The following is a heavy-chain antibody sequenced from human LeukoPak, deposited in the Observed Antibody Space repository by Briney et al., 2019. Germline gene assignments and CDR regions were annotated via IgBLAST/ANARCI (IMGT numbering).Heavy chain of an antibody. Sequence: GASVKVSCKASGGTFSSYAISWVRQAPGQGLEWMGGIIPIFGTANYAQKFQGRVTITADESTSTAYMELSSLRSEDTAVYYCASVSVGPSGWSKNWFDPWGQGTLVTVSS. J-gene: IGHJ5*02. CDR1: GGTFSSYA. CDR3: ASVSVGPSGWSKNWFDP. D-gene: IGHD6-19*01. CDR2: IIPIFGTA. V-gene: IGHV1-69*13.